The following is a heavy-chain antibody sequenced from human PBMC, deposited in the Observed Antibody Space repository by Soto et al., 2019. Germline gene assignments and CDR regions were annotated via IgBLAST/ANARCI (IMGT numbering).Heavy chain of an antibody. D-gene: IGHD3-3*01. Sequence: GGSLRLSCAASGFTFSSYSMNWVRQAPGKGLEWVSYISSSSSTIYHADSVKGRFTISRDNAKNSLYLQVNSLRAEDTAVYYCARAATRDFWSGSGWDWFDPWGQGTLVTVSS. CDR3: ARAATRDFWSGSGWDWFDP. CDR1: GFTFSSYS. V-gene: IGHV3-48*01. J-gene: IGHJ5*02. CDR2: ISSSSSTI.